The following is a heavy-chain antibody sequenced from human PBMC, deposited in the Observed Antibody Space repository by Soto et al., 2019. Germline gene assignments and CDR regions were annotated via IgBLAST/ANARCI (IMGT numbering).Heavy chain of an antibody. CDR3: AREAFVGYSSRAYFDY. D-gene: IGHD6-19*01. CDR2: INPNSGGT. Sequence: QVQLVQSGAEVKKPGASVKVSCKASGYTFTGYYMHWVRQAPGQGPEWMGWINPNSGGTNYAQKFQGWVTMTSDTSISTAYMELSRLRSDDTAVYYSAREAFVGYSSRAYFDYWGQGTLVTVSS. CDR1: GYTFTGYY. V-gene: IGHV1-2*04. J-gene: IGHJ4*02.